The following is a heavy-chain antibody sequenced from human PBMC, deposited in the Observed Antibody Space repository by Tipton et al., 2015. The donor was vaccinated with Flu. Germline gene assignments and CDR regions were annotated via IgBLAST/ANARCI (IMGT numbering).Heavy chain of an antibody. CDR2: VSRTGST. V-gene: IGHV4-38-2*01. Sequence: LRLSCAVSGDSISSDFYWAWIRQFPGKGLEWIGTVSRTGSTIYNPSLKSRVTISIDTSKNQFSLNMRSVTAADMAVYHCARRDYGNYVSDPKSGFDPWGQGTLVAVSS. J-gene: IGHJ5*02. D-gene: IGHD4-11*01. CDR3: ARRDYGNYVSDPKSGFDP. CDR1: GDSISSDFY.